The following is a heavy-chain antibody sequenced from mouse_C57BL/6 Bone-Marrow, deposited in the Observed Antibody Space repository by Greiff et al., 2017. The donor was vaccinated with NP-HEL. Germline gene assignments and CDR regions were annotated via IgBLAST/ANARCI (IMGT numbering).Heavy chain of an antibody. J-gene: IGHJ3*01. Sequence: DVQLQESGPGMVKPSQSLSLTCTVTGYSITSGYDWHWIRHFPGNKLEWMGYISYSGSTNYNPSLKSRISITHDTSKNHFFLKLNSVTTEDTATYYCARAAYGYDGFAYWGQGTLVTVSA. D-gene: IGHD2-2*01. CDR3: ARAAYGYDGFAY. V-gene: IGHV3-1*01. CDR1: GYSITSGYD. CDR2: ISYSGST.